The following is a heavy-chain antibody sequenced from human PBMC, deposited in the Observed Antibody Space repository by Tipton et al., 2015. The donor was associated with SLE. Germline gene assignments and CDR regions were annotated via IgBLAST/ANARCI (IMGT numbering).Heavy chain of an antibody. CDR2: IYHSGGT. CDR1: GYSISSGYY. Sequence: GLVKPSETLSLTCAVSGYSISSGYYWGWIRQPPGKGLEWIGRIYHSGGTYYNPSLKSRVTISVDTSKNQFSLKLSSVTAADTAVYYCARLADGYRTDYWGQGTLVTVSS. V-gene: IGHV4-38-2*01. CDR3: ARLADGYRTDY. J-gene: IGHJ4*02. D-gene: IGHD5-24*01.